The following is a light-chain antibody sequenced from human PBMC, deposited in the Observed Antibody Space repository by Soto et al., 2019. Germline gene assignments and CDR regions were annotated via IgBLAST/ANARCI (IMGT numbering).Light chain of an antibody. CDR1: QTISSW. V-gene: IGKV1-5*03. CDR3: QHYNGYSDT. CDR2: KAP. J-gene: IGKJ2*01. Sequence: TQSPSTLSGSVGDRVTITCRASQTISSWLAWYQQKPGKAPKLLIYKAPTLKSGVPSRFSGSGSGTEFTLTISSLQPDDFATYYCQHYNGYSDTFGQGTKVDIK.